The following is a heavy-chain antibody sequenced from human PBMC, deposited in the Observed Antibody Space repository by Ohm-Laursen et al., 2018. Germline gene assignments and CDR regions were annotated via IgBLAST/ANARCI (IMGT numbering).Heavy chain of an antibody. D-gene: IGHD3-10*01. Sequence: SLRLSCAASGFTFSSYAMSWVRQAPGKGLEWVSTISGGGVSTYYADSVKGRFTISRDNAKNSLYLQMNGLRAEDTAVYYCARDQFYAITMVRGMSWFDPWGQGTLVTVSS. CDR2: ISGGGVST. CDR1: GFTFSSYA. J-gene: IGHJ5*02. CDR3: ARDQFYAITMVRGMSWFDP. V-gene: IGHV3-23*01.